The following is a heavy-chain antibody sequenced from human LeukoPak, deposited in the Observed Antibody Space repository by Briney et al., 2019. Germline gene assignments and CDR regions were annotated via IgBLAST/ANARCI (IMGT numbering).Heavy chain of an antibody. CDR2: INHSGST. Sequence: PGGSLRLPCAASGFTFSSYSMNWVRQAPGKGLEWIGEINHSGSTNYNPSLKSRVTISVDTSKNQFSLKLSSVTAADTAVYYCARGTRRPYSSSWYAYWGQGTLVTVSS. CDR3: ARGTRRPYSSSWYAY. J-gene: IGHJ4*02. CDR1: GFTFSSYS. V-gene: IGHV4-34*01. D-gene: IGHD6-13*01.